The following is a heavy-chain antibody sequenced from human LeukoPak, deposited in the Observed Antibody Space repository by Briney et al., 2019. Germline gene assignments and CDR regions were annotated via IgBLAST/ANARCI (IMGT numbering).Heavy chain of an antibody. Sequence: SETLSLTCAVYGGPFSGYYWTWIRQPPGKGLEWIGEINPSGSANYNPSLKSRVTISVDTSKNQFSLSVAFLTAADTALYYCARGVRRAHGLNRGVQRRTNRPYFYYGMDVWGQGTTVTVSS. CDR1: GGPFSGYY. CDR3: ARGVRRAHGLNRGVQRRTNRPYFYYGMDV. V-gene: IGHV4-34*01. D-gene: IGHD3-10*01. J-gene: IGHJ6*02. CDR2: INPSGSA.